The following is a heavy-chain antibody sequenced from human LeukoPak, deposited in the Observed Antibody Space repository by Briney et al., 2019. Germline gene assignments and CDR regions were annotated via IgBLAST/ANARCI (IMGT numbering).Heavy chain of an antibody. V-gene: IGHV4-4*02. D-gene: IGHD5-24*01. CDR1: GGSISNTNW. CDR2: ISLTGLT. J-gene: IGHJ4*02. Sequence: SETLSLTCGVSGGSISNTNWWRWVRQPPGQGLEWIGEISLTGLTHYNPSLESRVTVSLDKSKNQLSLNLTSVTAADTAVYYCARGAGAGYNLQPFDYWGQGTLVTVSS. CDR3: ARGAGAGYNLQPFDY.